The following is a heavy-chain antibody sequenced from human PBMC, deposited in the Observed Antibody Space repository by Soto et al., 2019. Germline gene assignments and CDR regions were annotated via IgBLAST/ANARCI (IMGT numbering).Heavy chain of an antibody. CDR2: ISAYNGNT. J-gene: IGHJ4*02. CDR1: GYTFTSYG. Sequence: ASVKVSCKASGYTFTSYGISWVRQAPGQGLEWMGWISAYNGNTNYAQKLQGRVTMTTDTSTSTAYMELNSLRAEDTAIYYCAKTLITGTQTRGYFESWDQGTLVTVSS. D-gene: IGHD1-1*01. V-gene: IGHV1-18*01. CDR3: AKTLITGTQTRGYFES.